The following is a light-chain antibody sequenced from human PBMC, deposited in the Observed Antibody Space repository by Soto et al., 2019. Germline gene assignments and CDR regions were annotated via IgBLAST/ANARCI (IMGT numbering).Light chain of an antibody. CDR3: QSYDSSLSGVV. V-gene: IGLV1-40*01. CDR2: GNS. J-gene: IGLJ2*01. Sequence: QSVLTQPPSVSGAPGQRVTISCTGSSSNIGAGYDVHWYQQLPGTAPKLLIYGNSNRPSGVPDRFSGSKSGTSASLAITGLXXXXXXXXXCQSYDSSLSGVVFGGGTKLTVL. CDR1: SSNIGAGYD.